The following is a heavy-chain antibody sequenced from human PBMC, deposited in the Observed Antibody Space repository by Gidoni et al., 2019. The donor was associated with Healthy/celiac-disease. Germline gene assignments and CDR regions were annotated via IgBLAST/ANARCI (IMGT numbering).Heavy chain of an antibody. CDR1: GGSISSGDYY. J-gene: IGHJ4*02. Sequence: QVQLQESGPGLVKPSQTLSLTCTVSGGSISSGDYYWSWIRQPPGKGLEWIGYIYYSGSTYYNPSLKSRVTISVDTSKNQFSLKLSSVTAADTAVYYCAREEGDWTTTVVTLDWGQGTLVTVSS. CDR3: AREEGDWTTTVVTLD. V-gene: IGHV4-30-4*01. CDR2: IYYSGST. D-gene: IGHD4-17*01.